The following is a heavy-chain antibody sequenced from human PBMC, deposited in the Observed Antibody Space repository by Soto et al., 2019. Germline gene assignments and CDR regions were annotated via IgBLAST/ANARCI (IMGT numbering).Heavy chain of an antibody. CDR3: ARDAAGYCSSTSCYGYYYYGMDV. D-gene: IGHD2-2*03. CDR2: IYYSGST. V-gene: IGHV4-31*03. CDR1: GGSISSGGYY. Sequence: SETLSLTCTVSGGSISSGGYYWRWIRQHPGKGLEWIGYIYYSGSTYYNPSLKSRVTISIDTSKNQFTLELSSVTAADTAVYYCARDAAGYCSSTSCYGYYYYGMDVWGQGTTVTVSS. J-gene: IGHJ6*02.